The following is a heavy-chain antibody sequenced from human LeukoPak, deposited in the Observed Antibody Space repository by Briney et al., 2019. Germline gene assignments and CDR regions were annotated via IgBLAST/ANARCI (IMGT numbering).Heavy chain of an antibody. CDR1: GYTFTSYD. J-gene: IGHJ5*02. V-gene: IGHV1-8*01. CDR3: ARVQSEDYDILTRYNRFDP. Sequence: ASVKVSCKASGYTFTSYDINWVRQATGQGLEWMGWMNPNSGNTGYAQKFQGRVTMTRNTSISTAYMELSSLRSEDTAVYYCARVQSEDYDILTRYNRFDPWGQGTLVTVSS. CDR2: MNPNSGNT. D-gene: IGHD3-9*01.